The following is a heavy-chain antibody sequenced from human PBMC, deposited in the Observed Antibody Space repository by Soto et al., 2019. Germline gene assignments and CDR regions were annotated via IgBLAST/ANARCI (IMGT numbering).Heavy chain of an antibody. V-gene: IGHV1-69*13. J-gene: IGHJ3*02. D-gene: IGHD1-7*01. CDR3: ASGNYPDTFDI. CDR2: IIPIFGTA. Sequence: ASVKVSCKASGGTFTSYAVTWVRQAPGQGLEWMGGIIPIFGTANYAQKFQGRVTITSDESTSTAYMELSSLRSEDTAVYYCASGNYPDTFDIWGQGTMVTVPS. CDR1: GGTFTSYA.